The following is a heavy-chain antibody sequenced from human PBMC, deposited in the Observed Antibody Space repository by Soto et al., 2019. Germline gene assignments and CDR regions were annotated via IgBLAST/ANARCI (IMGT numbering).Heavy chain of an antibody. J-gene: IGHJ5*02. V-gene: IGHV3-33*01. CDR3: ARADCSGGSCYSGWFDP. CDR2: IWYDGSNK. CDR1: GFTFSSYG. Sequence: HPGGSLRLSCAASGFTFSSYGMHWVRQAPGKGLEWVAVIWYDGSNKYYADSVKGRFTISRDNSKNTLYLQMNSLRAEDTAVYYCARADCSGGSCYSGWFDPWGQGTLVTVSS. D-gene: IGHD2-15*01.